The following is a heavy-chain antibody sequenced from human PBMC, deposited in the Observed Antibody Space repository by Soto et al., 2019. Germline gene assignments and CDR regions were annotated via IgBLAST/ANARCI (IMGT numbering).Heavy chain of an antibody. J-gene: IGHJ6*02. CDR1: GYTFIGYY. CDR3: ARVGGGLASLGYYGMDV. Sequence: GASVKVSCKASGYTFIGYYIHWVRQAPGPGLEWVGWINPNSGGTNYAQRFQGWVTMTRDRSISTAYMELSRLKSDDTAVYYCARVGGGLASLGYYGMDVWGQGTTVTVSS. D-gene: IGHD3-10*01. V-gene: IGHV1-2*04. CDR2: INPNSGGT.